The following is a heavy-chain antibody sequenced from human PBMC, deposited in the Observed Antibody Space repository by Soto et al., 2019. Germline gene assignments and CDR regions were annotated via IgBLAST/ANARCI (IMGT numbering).Heavy chain of an antibody. J-gene: IGHJ3*02. V-gene: IGHV3-23*01. Sequence: PGGSVRVSSAASGFTFSRFAMSWVRQATGKGLEWVSAISGSGGSTSYAYSVKGRFTISRDNSKNTLYLQINILRAEDTAVYYCAKSHTKDPNDAFAIGGQGTMDTVSS. CDR2: ISGSGGST. CDR3: AKSHTKDPNDAFAI. CDR1: GFTFSRFA. D-gene: IGHD1-1*01.